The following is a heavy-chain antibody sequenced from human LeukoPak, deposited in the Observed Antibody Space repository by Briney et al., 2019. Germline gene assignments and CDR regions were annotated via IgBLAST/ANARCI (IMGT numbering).Heavy chain of an antibody. CDR1: AFTFASYA. D-gene: IGHD2-2*01. CDR3: TKALGDIVIIPATSSYWYFAL. Sequence: GGSLRLSCAASAFTFASYAMGWVRQAPGKGLDWVSLISGSGGSTYYSDSVKGRFTISRDNSKNTLYLQMNSLRAEDTAVYYCTKALGDIVIIPATSSYWYFALWGRGTLVTVSS. J-gene: IGHJ2*01. V-gene: IGHV3-23*01. CDR2: ISGSGGST.